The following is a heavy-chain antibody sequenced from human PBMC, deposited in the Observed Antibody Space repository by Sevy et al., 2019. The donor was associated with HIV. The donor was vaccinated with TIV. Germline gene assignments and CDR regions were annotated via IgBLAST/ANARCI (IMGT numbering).Heavy chain of an antibody. Sequence: SETLSLTCSVSGDSINNYYWSWIRQPPGKGLEWIGYTSYSGTTNYSPSLKSRVDISVDTSMHHFSLKINSVTAADTAVYYCARLRWDVVDAPGATPGCYFDSLGQGILVNVSS. CDR1: GDSINNYY. CDR3: ARLRWDVVDAPGATPGCYFDS. D-gene: IGHD2-2*02. J-gene: IGHJ4*02. CDR2: TSYSGTT. V-gene: IGHV4-59*12.